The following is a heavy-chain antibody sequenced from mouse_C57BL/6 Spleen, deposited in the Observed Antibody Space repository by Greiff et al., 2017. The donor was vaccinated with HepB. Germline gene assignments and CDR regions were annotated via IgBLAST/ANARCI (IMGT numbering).Heavy chain of an antibody. D-gene: IGHD1-1*01. Sequence: LVESGAELVRPGASVTLSCKASGYTFTDYEMHWVKQTPVHGLEWIGAIDPETGGTAYNQKFKGKAILTADKSSSTAYMELRSLTSEDSAVYYCTRHGSSWYFDVWGTGTTVTVSS. CDR1: GYTFTDYE. J-gene: IGHJ1*03. V-gene: IGHV1-15*01. CDR2: IDPETGGT. CDR3: TRHGSSWYFDV.